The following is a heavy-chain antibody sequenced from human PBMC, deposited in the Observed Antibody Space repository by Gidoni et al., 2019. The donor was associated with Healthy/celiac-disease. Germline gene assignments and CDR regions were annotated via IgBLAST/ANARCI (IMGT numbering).Heavy chain of an antibody. J-gene: IGHJ3*02. Sequence: EMQLVESGGGLVQPGGSLRFSCAATGSTVSSNYMSWVRQAPGKWLEWDSVIYSGGSTYYADSVKGRFTISRDNSKNTLYLQMNSLRAEDTAVYYCAGDYGDYDLGAFDIWGQGTMVTVSS. V-gene: IGHV3-66*01. CDR3: AGDYGDYDLGAFDI. CDR2: IYSGGST. D-gene: IGHD4-17*01. CDR1: GSTVSSNY.